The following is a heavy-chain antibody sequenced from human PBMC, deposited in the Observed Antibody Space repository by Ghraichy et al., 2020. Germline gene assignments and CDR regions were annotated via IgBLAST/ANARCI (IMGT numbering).Heavy chain of an antibody. CDR2: IYYSGST. J-gene: IGHJ4*02. V-gene: IGHV4-39*01. Sequence: SETLSLTCTVSGGSISSSSYYWGWIRQPPGKGLEWIGSIYYSGSTYYNPSLKSRVTISVDTSKNQFSLKLSSVTAADTAVYYCARLLVRGVLNYWGQGTLVTVSS. CDR1: GGSISSSSYY. D-gene: IGHD3-10*01. CDR3: ARLLVRGVLNY.